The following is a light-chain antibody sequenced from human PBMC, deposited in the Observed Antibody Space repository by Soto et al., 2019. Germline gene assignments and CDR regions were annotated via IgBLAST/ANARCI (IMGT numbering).Light chain of an antibody. Sequence: EIVLTQSPGTLSLSPGERATLSCRASQSVSSSYLAWYQQKPGQAPRLLIYGASSRATGIPDRFSGSGSGRDFSLNISRLEPEDFSVYYGQQYGSGPLTFGGGTKV. V-gene: IGKV3-20*01. CDR3: QQYGSGPLT. CDR2: GAS. CDR1: QSVSSSY. J-gene: IGKJ4*01.